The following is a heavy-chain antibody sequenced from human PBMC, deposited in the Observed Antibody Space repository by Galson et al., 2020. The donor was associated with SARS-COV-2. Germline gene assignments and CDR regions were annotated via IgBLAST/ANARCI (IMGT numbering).Heavy chain of an antibody. D-gene: IGHD3-10*01. CDR2: IHYSGTT. CDR1: GGSISTYY. CDR3: ANASEASGAGSDLGYNWFDH. J-gene: IGHJ5*02. Sequence: SETLSLTCTVSGGSISTYYWSWIRQPPGKGLEWIGYIHYSGTTNFNPSLKSRVTTSVDMSKNQFSLKVTSLTAADTAVYYCANASEASGAGSDLGYNWFDHWGQGILVTVSS. V-gene: IGHV4-59*03.